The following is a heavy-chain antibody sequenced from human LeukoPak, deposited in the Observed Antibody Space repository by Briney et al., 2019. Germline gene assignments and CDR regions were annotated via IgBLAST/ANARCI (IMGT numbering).Heavy chain of an antibody. CDR3: ARRLWLPPSAFDI. J-gene: IGHJ3*02. D-gene: IGHD5-18*01. V-gene: IGHV4-39*01. Sequence: PSETLSLTCNVSGGSISSSSYYWGWIRQPPGKGLEWIGSIYYSGSTYYNPSLKGRVTISVDTSKNQFSLKLSSVTAADTAVYYCARRLWLPPSAFDIWGQGTMVTVSS. CDR1: GGSISSSSYY. CDR2: IYYSGST.